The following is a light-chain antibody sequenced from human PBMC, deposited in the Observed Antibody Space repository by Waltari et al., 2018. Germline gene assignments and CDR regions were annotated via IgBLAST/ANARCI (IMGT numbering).Light chain of an antibody. Sequence: QSALTQPASVSGSPGQSITISCTGTSSDVGAYNSVSWYQQHPGTAPKLMIFDVSIRPSGVSNRYSGSKSGNTASLTISGLQAEDEADYYCSSYISSSTLELFGGGTSLTVL. CDR2: DVS. V-gene: IGLV2-14*03. J-gene: IGLJ2*01. CDR3: SSYISSSTLEL. CDR1: SSDVGAYNS.